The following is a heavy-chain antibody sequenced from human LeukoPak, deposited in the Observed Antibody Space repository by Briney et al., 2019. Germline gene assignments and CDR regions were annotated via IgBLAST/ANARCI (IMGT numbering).Heavy chain of an antibody. CDR1: GYTFTNYD. J-gene: IGHJ4*02. CDR3: ARDDSFFDY. Sequence: GASVKVSCKASGYTFTNYDISWVQQAPGQGLEWMGWIRAYNGNTNYAQKLQDRVTMTTDTSTSTAYMDLRSLRSDDTAVYYCARDDSFFDYWGQGTLVTVST. CDR2: IRAYNGNT. V-gene: IGHV1-18*01. D-gene: IGHD2-21*01.